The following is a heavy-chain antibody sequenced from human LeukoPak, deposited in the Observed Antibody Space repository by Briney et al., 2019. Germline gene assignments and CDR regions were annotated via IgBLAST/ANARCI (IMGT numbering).Heavy chain of an antibody. D-gene: IGHD3-10*01. Sequence: GGSLRLSCAASGFTFSDYYMSWIRQAPGKGLEWVSYISSSGSTIYYADSVKGRFTISRDNAKASLYLQMNSLRAEDTAVYYCAREGAYGSGNYCNAWGQGTLVTVSS. CDR3: AREGAYGSGNYCNA. J-gene: IGHJ4*02. CDR2: ISSSGSTI. V-gene: IGHV3-11*01. CDR1: GFTFSDYY.